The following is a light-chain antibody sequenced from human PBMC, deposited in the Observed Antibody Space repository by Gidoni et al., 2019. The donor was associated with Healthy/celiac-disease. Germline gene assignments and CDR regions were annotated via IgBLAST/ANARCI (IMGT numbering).Light chain of an antibody. CDR1: SSNIGSNT. V-gene: IGLV1-44*01. CDR3: AAWDDSLNGLV. CDR2: SNN. J-gene: IGLJ3*02. Sequence: PGQRVTISCSGSSSNIGSNTVNWYQQLPGTAPKLLIYSNNQQPSGVPDRFSGSKSGTSASLAISGLQSEDEADYYCAAWDDSLNGLVFGGGTKLTVL.